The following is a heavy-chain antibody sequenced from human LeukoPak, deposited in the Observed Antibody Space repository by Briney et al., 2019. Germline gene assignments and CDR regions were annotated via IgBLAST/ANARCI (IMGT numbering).Heavy chain of an antibody. Sequence: GGSLRLSCAASGFTVSSNYMNWVRPAPGKGLEWVSVIYRGGTTYYADSVKGRFSISRDNSKNTLYLQMNSLRAEDTAVYYCARSSEVFGMFIPFDYWGQGTLVTVSA. V-gene: IGHV3-66*01. CDR1: GFTVSSNY. CDR3: ARSSEVFGMFIPFDY. D-gene: IGHD3-3*01. J-gene: IGHJ4*02. CDR2: IYRGGTT.